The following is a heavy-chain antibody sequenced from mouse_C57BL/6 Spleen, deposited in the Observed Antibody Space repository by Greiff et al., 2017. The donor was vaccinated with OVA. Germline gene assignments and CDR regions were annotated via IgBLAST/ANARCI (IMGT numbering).Heavy chain of an antibody. CDR1: GFTFTDYY. J-gene: IGHJ2*01. Sequence: EVKLMESGGGLVQPGGSLSLSCAASGFTFTDYYMSWVRQPPGKALEWLGFIRNKANGYTTEYSASVKGRFTISRDNSQSILYLQMNALRAEDSATYYCARSYYVDYWGQGTTLTVSS. V-gene: IGHV7-3*01. CDR2: IRNKANGYTT. CDR3: ARSYYVDY.